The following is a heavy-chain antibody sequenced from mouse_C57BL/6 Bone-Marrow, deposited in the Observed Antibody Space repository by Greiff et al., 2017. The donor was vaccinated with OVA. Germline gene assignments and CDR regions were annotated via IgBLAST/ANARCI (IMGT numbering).Heavy chain of an antibody. CDR2: IYPGDGDT. J-gene: IGHJ2*01. V-gene: IGHV1-80*01. D-gene: IGHD4-1*01. CDR3: ARYWDWDPYYFDY. Sequence: QVQLQQSGAELVKPGASVKISCKASGYAFSSYWMNWVKQRPGKGLEWIGQIYPGDGDTNYNGKFKGKATLTADKSSSTAYMQLSSLTSEDSAVYFCARYWDWDPYYFDYWGQGTTLTVSS. CDR1: GYAFSSYW.